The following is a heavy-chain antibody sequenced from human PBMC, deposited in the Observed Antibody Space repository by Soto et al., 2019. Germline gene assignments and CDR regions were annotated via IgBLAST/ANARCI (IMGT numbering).Heavy chain of an antibody. J-gene: IGHJ6*03. D-gene: IGHD4-17*01. CDR2: INSDGSTT. CDR3: ARSAYGHYFYYYYMDV. V-gene: IGHV3-74*01. CDR1: GFTFSSYW. Sequence: EVQLVESGGGLVQPGGSQRLSCAASGFTFSSYWMHWVRQAPGKGLVWVSRINSDGSTTNYAESVKGRFTISRDIAKNTLYLQMNSLSAEDTAVYYCARSAYGHYFYYYYMDVWGKGTTVTVSS.